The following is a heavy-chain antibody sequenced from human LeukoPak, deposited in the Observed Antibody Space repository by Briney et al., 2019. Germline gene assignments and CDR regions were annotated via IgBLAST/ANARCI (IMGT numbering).Heavy chain of an antibody. D-gene: IGHD2-15*01. CDR3: ASALRIVVVVAATDY. CDR2: ISYDGSNK. Sequence: PGGTLRLSCAASEFTFSSYAMHWVRQAPGKGLEWVAVISYDGSNKYYADSVKGRFTISRDNSKNTLYLQMNSLRAEDTAVYYCASALRIVVVVAATDYWGQGTLVTVSS. J-gene: IGHJ4*02. V-gene: IGHV3-30*04. CDR1: EFTFSSYA.